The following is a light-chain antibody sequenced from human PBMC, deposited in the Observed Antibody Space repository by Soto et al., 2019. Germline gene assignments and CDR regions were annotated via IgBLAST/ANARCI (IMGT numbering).Light chain of an antibody. CDR3: QRYTSAPLT. Sequence: DIQMTQSPSSLSASVGDRVTITCRASQGISNYLAWYQQKPGEAPKLLIYSASTLKSGVPSRFSGSGSGTEFPLTTSSMQPEDVATYYCQRYTSAPLTFGPGTKVDI. V-gene: IGKV1-27*01. CDR1: QGISNY. J-gene: IGKJ3*01. CDR2: SAS.